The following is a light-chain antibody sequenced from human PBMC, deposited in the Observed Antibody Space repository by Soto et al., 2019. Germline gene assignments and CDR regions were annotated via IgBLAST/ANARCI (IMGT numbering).Light chain of an antibody. CDR2: DTS. V-gene: IGKV3D-20*01. CDR3: QQFVSSPPT. J-gene: IGKJ3*01. CDR1: ESVGSNF. Sequence: PGARATLSCGASESVGSNFLAWYQQKPGLAPRLLIYDTSSRATGIPDRFSGSGSGTDFTLTISRLEPEDFAVYYCQQFVSSPPTFGPGTKVDIK.